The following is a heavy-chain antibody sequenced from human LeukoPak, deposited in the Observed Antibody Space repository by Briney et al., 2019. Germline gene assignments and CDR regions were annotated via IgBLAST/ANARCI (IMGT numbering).Heavy chain of an antibody. CDR2: IYYSGST. Sequence: SETLSLTCSVSGGSISSGGYYWSWIRQHPGKGLELIGYIYYSGSTYYNPSLKSRVTISVDTSKNQLSLKLSSVTAADTAVYYCARAPNRDGYNSFAFDIWGQGTMVTVSS. CDR1: GGSISSGGYY. J-gene: IGHJ3*02. D-gene: IGHD5-24*01. CDR3: ARAPNRDGYNSFAFDI. V-gene: IGHV4-31*03.